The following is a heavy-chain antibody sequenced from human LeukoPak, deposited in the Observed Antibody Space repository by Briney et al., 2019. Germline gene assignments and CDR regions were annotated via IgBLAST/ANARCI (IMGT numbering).Heavy chain of an antibody. CDR1: GGSLSSYY. CDR3: ARVACSGGSCYGDY. CDR2: IYTSGST. D-gene: IGHD2-15*01. V-gene: IGHV4-4*07. Sequence: PSETLSLTCTVSGGSLSSYYWSWIRQPAGKGLEWIGRIYTSGSTNYNPSLKSRVTMSVDTSKNQFSLKLSSVTAADTAVYYCARVACSGGSCYGDYWGQGTLVTVSS. J-gene: IGHJ4*02.